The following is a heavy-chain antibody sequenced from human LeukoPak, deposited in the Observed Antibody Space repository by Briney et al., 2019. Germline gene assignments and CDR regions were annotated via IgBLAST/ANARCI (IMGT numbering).Heavy chain of an antibody. D-gene: IGHD6-13*01. CDR2: ISAYNGNT. V-gene: IGHV1-18*04. J-gene: IGHJ4*02. CDR3: ARFEDGSSWPWPGLDY. Sequence: ASVKVSCKASGYTFTSYYMHWVRQAPGQGLEWMGWISAYNGNTNYAQRVQGRVTMTTDTSTSTAYMELRSLRTDDTAIYYCARFEDGSSWPWPGLDYWGQGTLVTVPS. CDR1: GYTFTSYY.